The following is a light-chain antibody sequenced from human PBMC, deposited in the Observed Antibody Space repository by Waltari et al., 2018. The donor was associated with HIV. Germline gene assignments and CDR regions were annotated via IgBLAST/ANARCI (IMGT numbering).Light chain of an antibody. CDR2: WAS. Sequence: DIVMTQSPDSLAVSLGERATINCKSSQSVLSTSNNKNCLAWYQQKAGHPPKLLIDWASNRESAVPDRFSGSGSETDFTLTISSLQAEDVAVYYCQQYFNTPKTFGPGTKVEIK. CDR1: QSVLSTSNNKNC. CDR3: QQYFNTPKT. J-gene: IGKJ1*01. V-gene: IGKV4-1*01.